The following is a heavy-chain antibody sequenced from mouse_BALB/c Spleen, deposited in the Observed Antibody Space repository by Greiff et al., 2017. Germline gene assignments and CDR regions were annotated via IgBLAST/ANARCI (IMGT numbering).Heavy chain of an antibody. CDR1: GYTFTSYW. CDR3: TTLPDY. V-gene: IGHV1-69*02. Sequence: VQLQQPGAELVRPGASVKLSCKASGYTFTSYWINWVKQRPGQGLEWIGNIYPSDSYTNYNQKFKDKATLTVDKSSSTAYMQLSSPTSEDSAVYYCTTLPDYWGQGTTLTVSS. CDR2: IYPSDSYT. J-gene: IGHJ2*01.